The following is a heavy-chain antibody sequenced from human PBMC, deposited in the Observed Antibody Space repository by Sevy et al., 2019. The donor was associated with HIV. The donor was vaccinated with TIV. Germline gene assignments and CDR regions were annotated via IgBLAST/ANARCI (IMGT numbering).Heavy chain of an antibody. V-gene: IGHV4-59*08. Sequence: SETLSLTCTVSVGSISSYYWSWIRQPPGKGLEWIGYIYYSGSTNYNPSLKSRVTISVDTSKNQFSLKLSSVTAADTAVYYCARHPPSSSWYFFDYWGQGSLGHRLL. CDR2: IYYSGST. CDR3: ARHPPSSSWYFFDY. D-gene: IGHD6-13*01. CDR1: VGSISSYY. J-gene: IGHJ4*02.